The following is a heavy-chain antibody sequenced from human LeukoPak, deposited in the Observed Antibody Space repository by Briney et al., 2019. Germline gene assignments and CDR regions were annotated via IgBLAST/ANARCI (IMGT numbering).Heavy chain of an antibody. J-gene: IGHJ4*02. Sequence: PGGSLRLSCSASGFTFSSYAMHWVRQAPGRGLEYVSAISSNGGNTYYADSVKGRFTISRDNSKNTLFLQMNNLRADDTARYYCAKDSPFITIVRPYYFDNWGQGTLVTVSS. CDR3: AKDSPFITIVRPYYFDN. V-gene: IGHV3-64*04. D-gene: IGHD3-10*01. CDR2: ISSNGGNT. CDR1: GFTFSSYA.